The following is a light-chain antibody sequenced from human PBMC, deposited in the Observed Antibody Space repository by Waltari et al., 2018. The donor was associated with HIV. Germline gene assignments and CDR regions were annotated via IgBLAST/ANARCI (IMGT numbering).Light chain of an antibody. CDR1: HNVGTN. V-gene: IGKV3-15*01. CDR2: NAS. Sequence: EAVLTQSPAIPSVSQGERATLSCRSVHNVGTNLAWYQQKPGQTPRLVIFNASTRATGIPARCSGSGSGTTFSLIIAHIQTEDFVDYYCQQYDGWPRTFGQGTKVEI. J-gene: IGKJ1*01. CDR3: QQYDGWPRT.